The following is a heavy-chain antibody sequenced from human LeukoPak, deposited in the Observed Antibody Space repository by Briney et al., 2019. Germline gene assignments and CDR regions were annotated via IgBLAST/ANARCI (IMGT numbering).Heavy chain of an antibody. Sequence: GASVKVSCKASGYTFTGYYLHWVRQAPGQGLEWMGWLNSNTGDTNYAQKFQGRVTMTRDTSISTAYVELSRLRSDDTAVYYCARFPGGVAGLDFWGQGTLVTVFS. CDR2: LNSNTGDT. D-gene: IGHD6-19*01. J-gene: IGHJ4*02. CDR1: GYTFTGYY. CDR3: ARFPGGVAGLDF. V-gene: IGHV1-2*02.